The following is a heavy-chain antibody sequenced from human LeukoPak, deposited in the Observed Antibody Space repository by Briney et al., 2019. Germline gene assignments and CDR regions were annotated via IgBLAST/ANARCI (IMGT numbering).Heavy chain of an antibody. Sequence: GGSLRRSCAASGFTFSSYAMHWVRQAPGKGLEWVAVISYDGSNKYYADSVKGRFTISRDNSKNTPYLQMNSLRAEDTAVYYCARDSYGMDVWGQGTTVTVSS. CDR2: ISYDGSNK. V-gene: IGHV3-30-3*01. J-gene: IGHJ6*02. CDR1: GFTFSSYA. CDR3: ARDSYGMDV.